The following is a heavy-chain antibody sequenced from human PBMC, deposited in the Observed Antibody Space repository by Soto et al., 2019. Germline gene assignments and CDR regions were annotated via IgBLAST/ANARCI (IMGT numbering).Heavy chain of an antibody. D-gene: IGHD1-26*01. CDR3: ARDLLEGTTIFNWGPFDY. J-gene: IGHJ4*02. CDR1: GFTFSNYW. V-gene: IGHV3-7*03. Sequence: EVQLVESGGGLVQPGGSLRLSCAASGFTFSNYWMTWVRQAPGKGLEWVANIKQDGSEKYYEDSVKGRFTISRDNAKNSLYLQMNSLRADDTAVYYCARDLLEGTTIFNWGPFDYWGQGTLVNASS. CDR2: IKQDGSEK.